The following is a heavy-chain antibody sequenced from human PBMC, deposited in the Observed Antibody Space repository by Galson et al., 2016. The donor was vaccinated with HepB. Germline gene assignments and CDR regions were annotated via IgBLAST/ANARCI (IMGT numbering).Heavy chain of an antibody. Sequence: SLRLSCAASGFTVSSNYMSWVRQAPGKGLEWVSVIYSGGTTYYADSVKGRFTISRDNAKDSLYLQMNSLRDEDTAVYYCATPTLIPPVWGQGTMVTVSS. D-gene: IGHD4-17*01. CDR3: ATPTLIPPV. V-gene: IGHV3-66*01. CDR1: GFTVSSNY. CDR2: IYSGGTT. J-gene: IGHJ3*01.